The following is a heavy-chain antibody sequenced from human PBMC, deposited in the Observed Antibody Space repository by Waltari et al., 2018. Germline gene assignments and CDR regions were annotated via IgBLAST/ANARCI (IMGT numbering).Heavy chain of an antibody. V-gene: IGHV3-23*01. CDR2: ITADGRSR. CDR1: GFMFSIYP. D-gene: IGHD3-10*01. Sequence: EGQLLESGGGLVQTGGSLRLSCEASGFMFSIYPMAWVRQAPGKGLEWVSTITADGRSRNYADSVKGWFTISRDNSKNILDLQMNTLRAEDTAVYFCAKADFGDPYWFFDLWGRGTLLTVSS. J-gene: IGHJ2*01. CDR3: AKADFGDPYWFFDL.